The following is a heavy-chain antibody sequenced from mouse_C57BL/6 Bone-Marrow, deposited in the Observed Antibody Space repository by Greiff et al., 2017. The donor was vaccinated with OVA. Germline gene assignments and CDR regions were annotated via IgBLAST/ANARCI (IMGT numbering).Heavy chain of an antibody. D-gene: IGHD1-1*01. CDR1: GYAFSSYW. Sequence: QVHVKQSGAELVKPGASVKISCKASGYAFSSYWMNWVKQRPGKGLEWIGQIYPGDGDTNYNGKFKGKATLTADKSSSTAYMQLSSLTSEDSAVYFCARSYYGSSSAYWGQGTLVTVSA. CDR3: ARSYYGSSSAY. J-gene: IGHJ3*01. V-gene: IGHV1-80*01. CDR2: IYPGDGDT.